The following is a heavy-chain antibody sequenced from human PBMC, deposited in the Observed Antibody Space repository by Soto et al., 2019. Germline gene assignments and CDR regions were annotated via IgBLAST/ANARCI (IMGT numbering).Heavy chain of an antibody. CDR3: ARGRYGDY. Sequence: QVHLVQSGAEVKKPGASVKVSCKCSGYTFTSYGITWVRQAPGQGLEWMGWISAHNVNTDYAQKLQGRVTVTRDTSTSTAYMELRSLRSDDTAVYYCARGRYGDYWGQGALVTVSS. CDR1: GYTFTSYG. V-gene: IGHV1-18*01. CDR2: ISAHNVNT. J-gene: IGHJ4*02. D-gene: IGHD1-1*01.